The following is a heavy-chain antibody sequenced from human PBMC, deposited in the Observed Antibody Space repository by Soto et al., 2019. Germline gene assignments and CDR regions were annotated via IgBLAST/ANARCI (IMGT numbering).Heavy chain of an antibody. V-gene: IGHV1-69*02. J-gene: IGHJ3*02. CDR1: GGRFSSYT. D-gene: IGHD2-15*01. Sequence: VASVKVSCTASGGRFSSYTISWVRQAPGQGLEWMGRIIPILGIANYAQKFQGRVTITADKSTSTAYMELSSLRSEDTAVYYCASRVCSGGSCYTSDAFDIWGQGTMVTVSS. CDR2: IIPILGIA. CDR3: ASRVCSGGSCYTSDAFDI.